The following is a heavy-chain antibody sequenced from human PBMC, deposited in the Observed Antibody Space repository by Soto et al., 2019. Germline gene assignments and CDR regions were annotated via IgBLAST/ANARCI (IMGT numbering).Heavy chain of an antibody. CDR3: ASLYCSSTSCYDFRDY. CDR2: IYYSGST. V-gene: IGHV4-39*01. D-gene: IGHD2-2*01. J-gene: IGHJ4*02. Sequence: QLQLQESGPGLVKPSETLSLTCTVSGGSISSSSYYWGWIRQPPGKGLEWIGSIYYSGSTYYNPSLKSRVTISVDTSKNQFSLKLSSVTAADTALYYCASLYCSSTSCYDFRDYWGQGTLVTVSS. CDR1: GGSISSSSYY.